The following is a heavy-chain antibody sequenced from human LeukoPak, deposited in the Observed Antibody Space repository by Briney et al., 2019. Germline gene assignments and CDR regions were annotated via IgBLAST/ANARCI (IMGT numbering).Heavy chain of an antibody. CDR3: ARQGCSSTSCYFYYYGMDV. Sequence: GESLKISCKGSGYSFTSYWIGWVRQMPGKGLEWMGIIYPGDSDTRYSPSFQGQVTISADKSISTAYLQWSSLKASDTAMYYCARQGCSSTSCYFYYYGMDVWRQGTTVTAS. CDR2: IYPGDSDT. J-gene: IGHJ6*02. CDR1: GYSFTSYW. D-gene: IGHD2-2*01. V-gene: IGHV5-51*01.